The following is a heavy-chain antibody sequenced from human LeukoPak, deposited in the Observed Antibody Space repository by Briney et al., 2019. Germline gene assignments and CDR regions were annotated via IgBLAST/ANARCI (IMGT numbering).Heavy chain of an antibody. CDR1: GGSISSGDYF. V-gene: IGHV4-30-4*08. CDR3: VRGVEIHSFDY. Sequence: PSETLSLTCTVSGGSISSGDYFWTWIRQPPGKGLEWIGNIYYSGSTSYNPSLKSRVTISGDTSKNQFSLRLSSVTAADTAAYYCVRGVEIHSFDYWGQGTLVTVSS. D-gene: IGHD2-15*01. J-gene: IGHJ4*02. CDR2: IYYSGST.